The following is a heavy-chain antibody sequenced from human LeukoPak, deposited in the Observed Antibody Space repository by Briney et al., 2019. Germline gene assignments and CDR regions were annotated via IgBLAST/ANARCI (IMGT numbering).Heavy chain of an antibody. V-gene: IGHV1-46*01. CDR3: ARRGATDAFDI. J-gene: IGHJ3*02. CDR1: GYTFTSYY. CDR2: INPSGGST. D-gene: IGHD1-26*01. Sequence: ASVKVSCKASGYTFTSYYMHWVRQAPGQGLEWMGIINPSGGSTSYAQKFQGRVTMTRDTSTSTVYMELSSLRSEDTAMYYCARRGATDAFDIWGQGTKVTVSS.